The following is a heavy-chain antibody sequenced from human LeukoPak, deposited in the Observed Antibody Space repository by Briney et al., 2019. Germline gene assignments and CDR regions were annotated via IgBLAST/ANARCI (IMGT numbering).Heavy chain of an antibody. CDR2: INQDGSER. D-gene: IGHD2-15*01. Sequence: GGSLRLSCAASGFTFNRHWMSWVRQAPGKGLEWVAHINQDGSERQYVDSVKGRFTISRDNAKNSMYLQMNSLNVEDTAIYFCARDHVVNGLVFDYWGQGILVTVSS. J-gene: IGHJ4*02. CDR1: GFTFNRHW. CDR3: ARDHVVNGLVFDY. V-gene: IGHV3-7*01.